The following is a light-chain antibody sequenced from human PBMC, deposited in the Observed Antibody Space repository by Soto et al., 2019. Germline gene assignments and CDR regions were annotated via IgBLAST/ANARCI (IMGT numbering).Light chain of an antibody. CDR3: SSYTSSSTLV. CDR2: DVS. J-gene: IGLJ2*01. Sequence: QSALTQPASVSGSPGQSITISCTGTSSDVGAYNYVSWYQQHPGKAPKLMIYDVSNRPSGVSNRFSDYKSGNTASLTISGLQAEDEADYYCSSYTSSSTLVFGGGTKLTVL. CDR1: SSDVGAYNY. V-gene: IGLV2-14*01.